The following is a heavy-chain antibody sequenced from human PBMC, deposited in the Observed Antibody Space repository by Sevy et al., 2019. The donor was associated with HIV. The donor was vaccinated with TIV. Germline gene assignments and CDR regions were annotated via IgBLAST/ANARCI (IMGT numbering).Heavy chain of an antibody. V-gene: IGHV3-7*01. Sequence: GGSLRLSCEASGFSFSSYWMSWVRQAPGMGLEWVANIKEDGSMIYYVDSVKGRFTISRDNAKNSVYLQMTSLRAEDAALYYCVRAIGAAGSYWGQRTLVTVSS. CDR1: GFSFSSYW. J-gene: IGHJ4*02. CDR2: IKEDGSMI. D-gene: IGHD6-13*01. CDR3: VRAIGAAGSY.